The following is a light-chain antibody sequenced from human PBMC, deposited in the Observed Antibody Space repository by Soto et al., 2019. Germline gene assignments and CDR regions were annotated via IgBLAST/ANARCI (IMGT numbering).Light chain of an antibody. CDR2: DNN. Sequence: QLVLTQPPSVSGAPGQRVTISCTGSSSNIGTYDVHWYQHVSGTAPKLLIYDNNNRPSGVPDRFSGSKSGTSASLALTGLQAEDEADYYCQSYDSSLSGHVVFGGGTKLTVL. V-gene: IGLV1-40*01. CDR3: QSYDSSLSGHVV. J-gene: IGLJ2*01. CDR1: SSNIGTYD.